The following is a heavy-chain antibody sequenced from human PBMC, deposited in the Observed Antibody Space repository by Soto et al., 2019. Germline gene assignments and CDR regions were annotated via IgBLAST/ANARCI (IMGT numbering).Heavy chain of an antibody. CDR3: ALRAAGAAATRAQPGIAVAGTGVGGMDV. CDR2: IWYVGSNK. Sequence: HPGGSLRLSCAASGFTFSSYGMHWVRQAPGKGLEWVAVIWYVGSNKYYADSVKGRFTISRDNSKNTLYLQMNSLRAEDTAVYYCALRAAGAAATRAQPGIAVAGTGVGGMDVWGQGTTVPVSS. D-gene: IGHD6-19*01. V-gene: IGHV3-33*01. CDR1: GFTFSSYG. J-gene: IGHJ6*02.